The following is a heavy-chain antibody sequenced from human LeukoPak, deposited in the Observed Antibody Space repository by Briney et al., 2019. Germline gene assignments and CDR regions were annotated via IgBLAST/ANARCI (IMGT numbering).Heavy chain of an antibody. CDR1: GGSFSGYY. D-gene: IGHD1-26*01. J-gene: IGHJ4*02. CDR3: ARGAPRGSYYAKLDN. CDR2: INHSGST. V-gene: IGHV4-34*01. Sequence: PSETLSLTCAVYGGSFSGYYWSWIRQPPGKGLEWIGEINHSGSTNYNPSLKSRVTISVDTSKNQFSLKLSSVTAADTAVYYCARGAPRGSYYAKLDNWGQGTLVTVSS.